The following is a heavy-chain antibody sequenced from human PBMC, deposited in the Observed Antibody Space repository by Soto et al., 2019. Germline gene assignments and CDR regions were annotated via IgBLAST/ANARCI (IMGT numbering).Heavy chain of an antibody. Sequence: PGESLKISCQGSGYSFGAYWIGWVRQMPGKGLEWMGIIFPGDSDTRYRPSFQGQVTISVDKSINNAYLQWSSLNTSDTAMYFCARGGITGTPPDYWGQGTQVTVSS. D-gene: IGHD1-7*01. CDR3: ARGGITGTPPDY. V-gene: IGHV5-51*01. J-gene: IGHJ4*02. CDR2: IFPGDSDT. CDR1: GYSFGAYW.